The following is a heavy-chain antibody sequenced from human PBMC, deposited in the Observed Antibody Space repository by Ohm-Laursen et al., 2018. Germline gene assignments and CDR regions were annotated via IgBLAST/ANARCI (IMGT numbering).Heavy chain of an antibody. CDR3: AKVASGGYYYFDY. CDR2: INWNSGSI. J-gene: IGHJ4*02. D-gene: IGHD1-26*01. Sequence: SLRLSCAASGFTFDNYAMHWVRQAPGKGLEWVSGINWNSGSIGYADSVKGRFTISRDNAKSSLYLQMNSLRAEDTALYYCAKVASGGYYYFDYWGQGTLVTVSS. CDR1: GFTFDNYA. V-gene: IGHV3-9*01.